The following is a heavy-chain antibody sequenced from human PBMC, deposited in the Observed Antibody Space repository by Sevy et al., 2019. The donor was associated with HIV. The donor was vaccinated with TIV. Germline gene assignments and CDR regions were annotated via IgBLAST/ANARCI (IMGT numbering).Heavy chain of an antibody. CDR2: ISYDGSNK. Sequence: GGSLRLSCAASGFTFSSYAMHWVRQAPGKGLEWVAVISYDGSNKYYADSVKGRFTISRDNSKNTLYLQMNSLRAEDTDVYYFAREYKSSCLYDYYYYDGMDVWGQGTTVTVSS. J-gene: IGHJ6*02. D-gene: IGHD6-19*01. CDR3: AREYKSSCLYDYYYYDGMDV. CDR1: GFTFSSYA. V-gene: IGHV3-30-3*01.